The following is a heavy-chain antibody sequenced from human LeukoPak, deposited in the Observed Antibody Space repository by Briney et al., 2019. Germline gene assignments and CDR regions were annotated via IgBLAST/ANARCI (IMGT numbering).Heavy chain of an antibody. J-gene: IGHJ4*02. Sequence: PGGSLRLSCAASGFTFDDYGMSWVRQAPGKGLEWVSGINWNGGSTGYADSVKGRFTISRDNAKNSLYLQMNSLRAEDTAVYYCAKDHLPGIVVADRDYWGQGTLVTVSS. CDR1: GFTFDDYG. CDR3: AKDHLPGIVVADRDY. D-gene: IGHD6-19*01. CDR2: INWNGGST. V-gene: IGHV3-20*04.